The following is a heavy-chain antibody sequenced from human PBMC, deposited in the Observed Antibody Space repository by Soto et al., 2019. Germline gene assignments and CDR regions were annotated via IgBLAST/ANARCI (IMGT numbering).Heavy chain of an antibody. CDR3: ARGGSVATTRNFDY. CDR2: INHSGST. V-gene: IGHV4-34*01. Sequence: QVQLQQWGAGLLKPSETLSLTCAVYGGSFSGYYWSWIRQPPGKGLEWIGEINHSGSTNYNPSLKSRVTIAVDTSKNQFSLKLSSVTAADTAVYYCARGGSVATTRNFDYWGQGTLVTVSS. CDR1: GGSFSGYY. D-gene: IGHD5-12*01. J-gene: IGHJ4*02.